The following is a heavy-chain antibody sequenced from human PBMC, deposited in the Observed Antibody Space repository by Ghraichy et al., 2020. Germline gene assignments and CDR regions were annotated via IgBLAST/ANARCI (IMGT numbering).Heavy chain of an antibody. V-gene: IGHV3-74*01. CDR2: INSDGSST. CDR3: ARADYDFWSGLI. D-gene: IGHD3-3*01. J-gene: IGHJ3*02. CDR1: GFTFSSYW. Sequence: SCAASGFTFSSYWMHWVRQAPGKGLVWVSRINSDGSSTSYADSVKGRFTISRDNAKNTLYLQMNSLRAEDTAVYYCARADYDFWSGLIWGQGTMVTVSS.